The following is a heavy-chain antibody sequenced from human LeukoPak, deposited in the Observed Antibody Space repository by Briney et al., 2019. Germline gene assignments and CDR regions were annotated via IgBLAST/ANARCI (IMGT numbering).Heavy chain of an antibody. Sequence: GGSLRLSCAASGFTFDDYAMHWVRQAPGKGLEWVSGISWYSGSIGYADSVKGRFTISRDNAKNSLYLEMNSLRAEDTAVYYCAGVATTSRHDYWGQGTLVTVSS. CDR1: GFTFDDYA. CDR3: AGVATTSRHDY. CDR2: ISWYSGSI. V-gene: IGHV3-9*01. D-gene: IGHD5-12*01. J-gene: IGHJ4*02.